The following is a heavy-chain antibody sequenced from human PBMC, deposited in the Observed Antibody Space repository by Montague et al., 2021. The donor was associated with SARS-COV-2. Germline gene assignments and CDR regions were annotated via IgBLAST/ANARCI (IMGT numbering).Heavy chain of an antibody. Sequence: SETLSLTCTVSGGSIISSSYYWGWIRQPPGKGLEWIGSIYYSGSTYYNPSLKSRVTISVDTSKNQFSLKLSSVTAADTAVYYCARVGRQQLVRLSGMDVWGQGTTVTGSS. D-gene: IGHD6-13*01. V-gene: IGHV4-39*07. CDR2: IYYSGST. CDR3: ARVGRQQLVRLSGMDV. J-gene: IGHJ6*02. CDR1: GGSIISSSYY.